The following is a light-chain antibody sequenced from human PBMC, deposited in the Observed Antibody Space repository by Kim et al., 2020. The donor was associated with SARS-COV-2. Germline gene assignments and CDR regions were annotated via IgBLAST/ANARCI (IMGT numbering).Light chain of an antibody. J-gene: IGKJ2*01. V-gene: IGKV1-5*03. CDR2: KSS. CDR3: QQYKSNSPYT. Sequence: ASVVDRVTITFLASQRIGTWLVWFQQNPGKAPKLLIYKSSNLESGVPSRFSGSGAETVFTLTINSLQPDYFATYFCQQYKSNSPYTFGQTTSSRS. CDR1: QRIGTW.